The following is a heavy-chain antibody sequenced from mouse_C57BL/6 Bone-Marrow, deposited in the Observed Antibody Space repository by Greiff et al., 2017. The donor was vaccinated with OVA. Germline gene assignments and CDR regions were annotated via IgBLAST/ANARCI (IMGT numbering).Heavy chain of an antibody. CDR2: IDPEDGET. CDR3: ARPARVYYDYDGGAMDY. CDR1: GFNIKDYY. D-gene: IGHD2-4*01. V-gene: IGHV14-2*01. Sequence: VQLKESGAELVKPGASVKLSCTASGFNIKDYYMHWVKQRTEQGLEWIGRIDPEDGETKYAPKFQGKATITADTSSNTAYLQLSSLTSEDTAVYYCARPARVYYDYDGGAMDYWGQGTSVTVSS. J-gene: IGHJ4*01.